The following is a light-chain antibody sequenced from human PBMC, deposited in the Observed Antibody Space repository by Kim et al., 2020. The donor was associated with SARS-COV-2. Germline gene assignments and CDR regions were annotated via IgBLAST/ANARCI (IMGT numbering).Light chain of an antibody. Sequence: PGQRVTISCAGTRSTIGAGYDVHWSQQLPGTAPKLLIYGNDNRPAGVPERFSGSKSGASASLAISGLQAEDEAVYYCQSYDSSLTLFGGGTQLTVL. CDR1: RSTIGAGYD. CDR3: QSYDSSLTL. CDR2: GND. J-gene: IGLJ2*01. V-gene: IGLV1-40*03.